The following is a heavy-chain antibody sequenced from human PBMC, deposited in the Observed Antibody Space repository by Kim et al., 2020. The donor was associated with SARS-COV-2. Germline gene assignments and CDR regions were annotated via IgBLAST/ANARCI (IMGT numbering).Heavy chain of an antibody. D-gene: IGHD3-10*01. CDR3: ARPHGSGSYYSPMDV. CDR1: GGSISSSSYY. Sequence: SETLSLTCTVSGGSISSSSYYWGWIRQPPGKGLEWIGSIYYSGSTYYNPSLKSRVTISVDTSKNQFSLKLSSVTAADTAVYYCARPHGSGSYYSPMDVWGQGTTVTVSS. CDR2: IYYSGST. J-gene: IGHJ6*02. V-gene: IGHV4-39*01.